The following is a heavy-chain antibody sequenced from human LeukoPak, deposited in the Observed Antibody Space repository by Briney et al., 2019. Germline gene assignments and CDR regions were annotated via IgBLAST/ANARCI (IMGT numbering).Heavy chain of an antibody. J-gene: IGHJ6*03. CDR2: IYTSGST. Sequence: SQTLSLTCTVSGGSISSGSYYWSWIRQPVGKGLEWIGRIYTSGSTNYNPSLKSRVTISVDTSKNQFSLKLSSVTAADTAVYYCARDRWRVVGASTGYYYYMDVRGKGTTVTVSS. V-gene: IGHV4-61*02. CDR1: GGSISSGSYY. CDR3: ARDRWRVVGASTGYYYYMDV. D-gene: IGHD1-26*01.